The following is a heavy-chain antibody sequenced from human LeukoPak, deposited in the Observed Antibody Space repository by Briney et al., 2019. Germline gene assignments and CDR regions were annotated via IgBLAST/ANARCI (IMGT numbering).Heavy chain of an antibody. CDR2: ISSSSSYI. V-gene: IGHV3-21*01. CDR1: GFTFSSYS. D-gene: IGHD1-26*01. CDR3: ARVTTGIVGVNDY. J-gene: IGHJ4*02. Sequence: AGGSLRLSCAASGFTFSSYSMNWVRQAPGKGLEWVSSISSSSSYIYYADSVKGRFTISRDNAKNSLYLQMNSLRAEDTTVYYCARVTTGIVGVNDYWGQGTLVTVSS.